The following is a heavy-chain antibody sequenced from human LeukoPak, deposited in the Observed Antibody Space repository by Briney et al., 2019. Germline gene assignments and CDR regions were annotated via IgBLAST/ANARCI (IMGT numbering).Heavy chain of an antibody. D-gene: IGHD6-19*01. CDR1: SGSINDYY. V-gene: IGHV4-59*08. J-gene: IGHJ4*02. CDR2: IYYNGNT. CDR3: ASPLYSSGWYTRFDY. Sequence: SETLSLTCTVSSGSINDYYWSWIRQPPGKGLEWIGYIYYNGNTNYNPSLKSRVTISVDTSKNQFSLKLSSVTAADTAVYYCASPLYSSGWYTRFDYWGQGTLVTVSS.